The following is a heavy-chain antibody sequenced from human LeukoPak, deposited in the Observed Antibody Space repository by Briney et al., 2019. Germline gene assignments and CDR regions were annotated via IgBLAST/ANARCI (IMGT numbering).Heavy chain of an antibody. Sequence: SETLFLTCTVSGGSISSYYWSWIRQPPGKGLEWIGYIYYSGSTNYKPSLKSRVTISVDTSENQFSLKLSSVTAADTAVYYCARGQWLPVFDFWGQGTLVTVSS. V-gene: IGHV4-59*01. CDR3: ARGQWLPVFDF. CDR2: IYYSGST. D-gene: IGHD3-22*01. J-gene: IGHJ4*02. CDR1: GGSISSYY.